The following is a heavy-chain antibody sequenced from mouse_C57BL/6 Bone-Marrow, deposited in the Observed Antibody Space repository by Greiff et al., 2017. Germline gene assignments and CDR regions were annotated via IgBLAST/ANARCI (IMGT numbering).Heavy chain of an antibody. CDR3: TREDPYSNLYFDY. CDR1: GFTFSSYA. D-gene: IGHD2-5*01. V-gene: IGHV5-9-1*02. CDR2: ISSGGDYI. Sequence: EVKLMESGEGLVKPGGSLKLSCAASGFTFSSYAMSWVRQTPEKRLEWVAYISSGGDYIYYADTVKGRFTISRDNARNTLYLQMSSLKSEDTAMYYCTREDPYSNLYFDYWGQGTTLTVSS. J-gene: IGHJ2*01.